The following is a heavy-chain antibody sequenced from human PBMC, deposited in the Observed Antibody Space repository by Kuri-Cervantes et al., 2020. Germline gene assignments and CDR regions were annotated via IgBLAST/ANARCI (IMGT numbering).Heavy chain of an antibody. CDR3: ARDRNHLTKTGTTIHDY. J-gene: IGHJ4*02. D-gene: IGHD1-7*01. CDR1: GYTFTSYD. V-gene: IGHV1-8*01. CDR2: MNPNSGNT. Sequence: ASVKVSCKASGYTFTSYDINWVRQATGQGLEWMGWMNPNSGNTGYAQKFQGRVTMTRNTSISTAYMELSSLRSDDTAVYYCARDRNHLTKTGTTIHDYWGQGTLVTVSS.